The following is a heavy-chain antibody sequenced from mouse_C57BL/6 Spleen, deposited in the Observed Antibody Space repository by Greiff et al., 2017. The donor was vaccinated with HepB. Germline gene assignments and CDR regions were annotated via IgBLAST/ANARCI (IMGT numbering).Heavy chain of an antibody. CDR3: ARPGDYNYYAMDY. CDR2: ISSGSSTI. V-gene: IGHV5-17*01. CDR1: GFTFSDYG. D-gene: IGHD2-4*01. J-gene: IGHJ4*01. Sequence: EVQVVESGGGLVKPGGSLKLSCAASGFTFSDYGMHWVRQAPEKGLEWVAYISSGSSTIYYADTVKGRFTISRDNAKNTLFLQMTSLRSEDTAMYYCARPGDYNYYAMDYWGQGTSVTVSS.